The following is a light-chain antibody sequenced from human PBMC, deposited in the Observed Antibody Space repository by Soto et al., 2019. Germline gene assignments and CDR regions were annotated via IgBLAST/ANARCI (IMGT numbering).Light chain of an antibody. CDR1: SSDLGGYDY. V-gene: IGLV2-14*04. CDR2: DVN. CDR3: SSYTGTSTFV. J-gene: IGLJ1*01. Sequence: NSSDLGGYDYVSWYQQLPGKAPKLMIYDVNNRPSGVSNRFSGSKSGNTASLTISGLQAEDEADYYCSSYTGTSTFVLGGGTKVTVL.